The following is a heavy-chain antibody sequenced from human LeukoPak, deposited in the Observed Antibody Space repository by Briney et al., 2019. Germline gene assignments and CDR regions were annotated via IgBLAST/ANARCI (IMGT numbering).Heavy chain of an antibody. V-gene: IGHV3-30-3*01. D-gene: IGHD5-18*01. J-gene: IGHJ4*02. CDR2: ISYDGSNK. Sequence: GGSLRLSCAASGFTFSSYAMHWVRQAPGKGLERVAVISYDGSNKYYADSVKGRFTISRDNSKNTLYLQMNSLRAEDTAVYYCARGGSAMDYYFDYWGQGTLVTVSS. CDR3: ARGGSAMDYYFDY. CDR1: GFTFSSYA.